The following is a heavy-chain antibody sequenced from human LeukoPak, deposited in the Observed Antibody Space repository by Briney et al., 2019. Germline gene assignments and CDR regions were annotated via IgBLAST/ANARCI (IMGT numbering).Heavy chain of an antibody. CDR1: GGSISSYY. CDR3: ASQLVAGKTLYYFDY. V-gene: IGHV4-59*08. CDR2: IYYSGST. D-gene: IGHD6-19*01. J-gene: IGHJ4*02. Sequence: SETLSLTCTVSGGSISSYYWSWIRQPPGKGLEWIGYIYYSGSTNYNPSLKSRVTISVDTSKNQFSLKLSSVTAADTAVYYCASQLVAGKTLYYFDYWGQGTLVTVSS.